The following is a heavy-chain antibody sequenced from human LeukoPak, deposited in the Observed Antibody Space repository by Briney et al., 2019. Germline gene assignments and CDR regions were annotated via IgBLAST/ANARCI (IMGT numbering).Heavy chain of an antibody. J-gene: IGHJ4*02. CDR3: ATDRNEGKYYDY. CDR1: GFTFTTYW. Sequence: GGSLRLSCAASGFTFTTYWMHWVRQAPGKGLEWVTFIWYDGSHQYYIDSVKGRFTVSRDNAKSTLYLQMDSLRAEDTAVYYCATDRNEGKYYDYWGQGTLVTVSS. V-gene: IGHV3-33*08. D-gene: IGHD2/OR15-2a*01. CDR2: IWYDGSHQ.